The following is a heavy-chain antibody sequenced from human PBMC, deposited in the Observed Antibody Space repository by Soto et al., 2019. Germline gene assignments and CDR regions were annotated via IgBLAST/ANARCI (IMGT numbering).Heavy chain of an antibody. J-gene: IGHJ4*02. Sequence: QITLEESGPTLVKPTQTLTLTCTFSGFSLNERAVGVGWIRQPPGKALEWLAFTYWDDDNHYSPYLKNRLTITYDTANNVVVLTQTSTEHADTATYCCAPGSGWVFDYWGQGTQVTVSS. D-gene: IGHD6-19*01. CDR1: GFSLNERAVG. CDR3: APGSGWVFDY. V-gene: IGHV2-5*02. CDR2: TYWDDDN.